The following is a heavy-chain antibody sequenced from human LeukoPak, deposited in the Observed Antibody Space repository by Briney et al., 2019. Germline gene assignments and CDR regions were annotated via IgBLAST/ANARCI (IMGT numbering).Heavy chain of an antibody. D-gene: IGHD3-9*01. V-gene: IGHV3-23*01. CDR3: AKDQGDILTGCFDY. CDR2: ISGSGGST. CDR1: GFTFSGYA. Sequence: PGGSLRLSCAASGFTFSGYAMSWVRQAPGKGLEWVSAISGSGGSTYYADSVKGRFTISRDNSKNTLYLQMNSLRAEDTAVYYCAKDQGDILTGCFDYWGQGTLGTVSS. J-gene: IGHJ4*02.